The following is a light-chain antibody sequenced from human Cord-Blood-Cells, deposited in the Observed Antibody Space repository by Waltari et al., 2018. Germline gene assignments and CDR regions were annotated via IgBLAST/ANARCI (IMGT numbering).Light chain of an antibody. V-gene: IGKV1-33*01. CDR1: RDISNY. CDR2: DAS. CDR3: QQYDNLPRT. Sequence: DIQMTKSPSSLSASVGDRVTITCQASRDISNYLNWYQQKPGKAPKLLIYDASNLETGVPSRFSGSGSGTDFTFTISSLQPEDIATYYCQQYDNLPRTFGQGTKVEIK. J-gene: IGKJ1*01.